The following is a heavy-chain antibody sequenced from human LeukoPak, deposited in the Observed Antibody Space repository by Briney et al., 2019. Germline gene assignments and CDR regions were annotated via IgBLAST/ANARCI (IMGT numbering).Heavy chain of an antibody. J-gene: IGHJ3*02. Sequence: SETLSLTCTVSGGSISSSSYYWGWIRQPPGKGLEWIGSIYYSGSTYYNPSLKSRVTISVDTSKNQFSLKLSSVTAADTAVYYCARDVAGYYDSSAYKAFDIWGQGTMVTVSS. CDR1: GGSISSSSYY. D-gene: IGHD3-22*01. V-gene: IGHV4-39*07. CDR3: ARDVAGYYDSSAYKAFDI. CDR2: IYYSGST.